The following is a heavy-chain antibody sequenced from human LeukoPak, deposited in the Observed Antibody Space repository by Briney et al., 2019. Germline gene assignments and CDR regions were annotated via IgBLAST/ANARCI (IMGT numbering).Heavy chain of an antibody. Sequence: GASVKVSCKASGYSFTDYYMHWVRQAPGQGLEWRGGINLNNGDIKSAQKFQGRVTMTRDTSITTVYMEVSWLTSDDTAIYYCARADRLHGGPYLIGPWGQGTLVPVSS. CDR3: ARADRLHGGPYLIGP. CDR1: GYSFTDYY. CDR2: INLNNGDI. J-gene: IGHJ5*02. V-gene: IGHV1-2*02. D-gene: IGHD2-21*01.